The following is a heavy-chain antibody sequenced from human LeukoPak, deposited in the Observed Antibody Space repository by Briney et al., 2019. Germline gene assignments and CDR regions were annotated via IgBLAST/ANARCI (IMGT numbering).Heavy chain of an antibody. V-gene: IGHV1-2*02. CDR2: INPNTGAT. J-gene: IGHJ4*02. Sequence: RASVKVSCKTSGYSFSGHYIQWVRQAPGQGLEWMGWINPNTGATDSAQKFQGRVTMITDSSVKTAYMELHNLKSDDTAVYYCARGEPNFYENNQATDFWGQGTLVSVSS. CDR3: ARGEPNFYENNQATDF. D-gene: IGHD2/OR15-2a*01. CDR1: GYSFSGHY.